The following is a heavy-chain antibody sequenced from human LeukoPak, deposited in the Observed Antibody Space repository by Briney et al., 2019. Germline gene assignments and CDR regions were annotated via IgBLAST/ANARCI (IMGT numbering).Heavy chain of an antibody. CDR3: ASLSRLRILEWLSRYYFDY. J-gene: IGHJ4*02. D-gene: IGHD3-3*01. Sequence: SETLSLTCTVSGGSISSGYYWVWIRQPPGRGLEWLGSIYHSGSTYYNPSLKSRVTISVDTSKNQFSLKLSSVTAADTAVYYCASLSRLRILEWLSRYYFDYWGQGTLVTVSS. V-gene: IGHV4-38-2*02. CDR2: IYHSGST. CDR1: GGSISSGYY.